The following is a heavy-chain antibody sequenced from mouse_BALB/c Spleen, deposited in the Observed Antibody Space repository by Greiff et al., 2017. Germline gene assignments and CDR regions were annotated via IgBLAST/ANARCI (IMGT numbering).Heavy chain of an antibody. CDR1: GYTFTDYE. D-gene: IGHD2-1*01. CDR2: IDPETGGT. Sequence: QVQLQQSGAELVRPGASVTLSCKASGYTFTDYEMHWVKQTPVHGLEWIGAIDPETGGTAYNQKFKGKATLTTDKSSSTAYMQLSRLTSEDSAVYFCARVFGKGWYFDVWGAGTTVTVSS. V-gene: IGHV1-15*01. J-gene: IGHJ1*01. CDR3: ARVFGKGWYFDV.